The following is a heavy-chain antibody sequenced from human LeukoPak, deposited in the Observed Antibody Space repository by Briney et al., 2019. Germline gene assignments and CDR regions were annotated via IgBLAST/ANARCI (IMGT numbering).Heavy chain of an antibody. CDR3: ARGQWLVGFDY. D-gene: IGHD6-19*01. V-gene: IGHV4-59*01. CDR1: GGSISGYY. CDR2: IYYSGST. Sequence: PSETLSLTCTVSGGSISGYYWSWIRQPPGKGLEWIGYIYYSGSTKYNPSLESRVTISLDTSKNQFSLKLSSVTAADTAVYYCARGQWLVGFDYWGQGTLVTVS. J-gene: IGHJ4*02.